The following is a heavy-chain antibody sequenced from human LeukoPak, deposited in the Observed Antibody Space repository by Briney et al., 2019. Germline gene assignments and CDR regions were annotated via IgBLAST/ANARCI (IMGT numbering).Heavy chain of an antibody. V-gene: IGHV4-59*08. CDR2: IYYSGST. D-gene: IGHD3-10*01. J-gene: IGHJ4*02. CDR1: GGSLSSYY. CDR3: ASNYYGSGSLDY. Sequence: SETLSLTCTVSGGSLSSYYWSWIRQPPGKGLEWIGYIYYSGSTNYNPSLKSRVTISVDTSKNQFSLKLSSVTAADTAVYYCASNYYGSGSLDYWGQGNLVTVSS.